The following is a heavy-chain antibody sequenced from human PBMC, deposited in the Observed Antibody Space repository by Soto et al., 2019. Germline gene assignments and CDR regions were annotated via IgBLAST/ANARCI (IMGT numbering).Heavy chain of an antibody. V-gene: IGHV1-69*01. J-gene: IGHJ6*02. CDR2: IIPIFGTA. Sequence: QVQLVQSGAEVKKPGSSVKVSCKASGGTFSSYAISWVRQAPGQGLEWMGGIIPIFGTANYAQKFQGRVTITADESTSTAYMELSSLRSEDTAVYYCASCLVAATDDHYYDYYGMDVWGQGTTVTVSS. CDR3: ASCLVAATDDHYYDYYGMDV. CDR1: GGTFSSYA. D-gene: IGHD2-15*01.